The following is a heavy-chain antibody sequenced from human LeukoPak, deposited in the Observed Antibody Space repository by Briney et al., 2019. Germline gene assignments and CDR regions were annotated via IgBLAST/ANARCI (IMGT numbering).Heavy chain of an antibody. D-gene: IGHD2-15*01. J-gene: IGHJ4*02. CDR1: GFTFSSYG. Sequence: GGSLRLSCAASGFTFSSYGMYWVRQAPGKGLEWVAVISYDGSNRYYADSVKGRFTISRDNPKNTLYLQMNSLRAEDTAVYYCAKLPSVVAASDYWGQGTLVTVSS. CDR3: AKLPSVVAASDY. CDR2: ISYDGSNR. V-gene: IGHV3-30*18.